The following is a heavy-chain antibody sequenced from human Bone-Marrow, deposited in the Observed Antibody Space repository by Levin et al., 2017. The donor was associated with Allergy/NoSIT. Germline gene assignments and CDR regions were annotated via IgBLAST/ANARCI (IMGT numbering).Heavy chain of an antibody. D-gene: IGHD3-10*01. CDR3: AGAPYYYGSGSYSDNYYYYYGMDV. V-gene: IGHV1-8*01. J-gene: IGHJ6*02. CDR2: MNPNSGNT. Sequence: ASVKVSCKASGYTFTSYDINWVRQATGQGLEWMGWMNPNSGNTGYAQKFQGRVTMTRNTSISTAYMELSSLRSEDTAVYYCAGAPYYYGSGSYSDNYYYYYGMDVWGQGTTVTVSS. CDR1: GYTFTSYD.